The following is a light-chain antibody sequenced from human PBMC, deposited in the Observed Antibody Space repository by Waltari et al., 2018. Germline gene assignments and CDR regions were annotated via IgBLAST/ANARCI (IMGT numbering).Light chain of an antibody. V-gene: IGKV3-15*01. CDR3: QQYNNWPLT. CDR2: GAS. Sequence: IIMTQSPAPLSLSPGARATLPCRASQSVTNTLAWYQQKPGQAPRLLIYGASTRATSIPARISGSGSGTEFTLTISSLQSDDFAFYYCQQYNNWPLTFGGGTKVEIK. CDR1: QSVTNT. J-gene: IGKJ4*02.